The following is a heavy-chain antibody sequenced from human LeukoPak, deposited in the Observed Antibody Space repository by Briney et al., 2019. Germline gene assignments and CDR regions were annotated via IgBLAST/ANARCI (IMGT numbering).Heavy chain of an antibody. Sequence: SQTLSLTCAISGDSVSSNSAAWNWIRQSPSRGLEWLGRTYYRSKWYNDYAVSVKSRITINPDASKNQFSLQLKSVTPEDTAVYYCARVRYSSSWYGIYYYYGMDVWGQGTTVTVSS. CDR2: TYYRSKWYN. D-gene: IGHD6-13*01. CDR3: ARVRYSSSWYGIYYYYGMDV. CDR1: GDSVSSNSAA. V-gene: IGHV6-1*01. J-gene: IGHJ6*02.